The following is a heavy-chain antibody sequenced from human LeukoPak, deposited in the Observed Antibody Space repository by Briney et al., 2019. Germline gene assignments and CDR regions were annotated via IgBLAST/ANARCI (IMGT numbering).Heavy chain of an antibody. CDR1: GFTFSSYA. CDR2: ISGSGGST. Sequence: PGGSLRLSCAASGFTFSSYAMSWVRQAPGKGLEWVSAISGSGGSTYYADSVKGRFTISRDNSKNTLYLQMNSLRAEDTAVYYCAKDTSHYYGSGSYYTVACDYWGQGTLVTVSS. CDR3: AKDTSHYYGSGSYYTVACDY. V-gene: IGHV3-23*01. D-gene: IGHD3-10*01. J-gene: IGHJ4*02.